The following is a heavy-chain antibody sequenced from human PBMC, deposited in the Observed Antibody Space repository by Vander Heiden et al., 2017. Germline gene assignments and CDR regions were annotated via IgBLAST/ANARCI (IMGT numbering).Heavy chain of an antibody. D-gene: IGHD1-26*01. J-gene: IGHJ3*01. Sequence: QLVESGRGVVQPGTSLRLSCAASGFTFRSYGMHWVRQAPGKGLEWVAVIWYDESKTYYEDSVKGRFTISRDNFKDTLYLEMNSLRAEDSAVYWCARGGSHTHTDGFSFWGQGTMVSVS. CDR2: IWYDESKT. V-gene: IGHV3-33*01. CDR1: GFTFRSYG. CDR3: ARGGSHTHTDGFSF.